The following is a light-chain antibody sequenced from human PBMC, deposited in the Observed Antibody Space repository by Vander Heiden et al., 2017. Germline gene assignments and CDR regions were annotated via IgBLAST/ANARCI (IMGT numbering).Light chain of an antibody. V-gene: IGKV1-5*03. CDR3: QQYNSLLT. Sequence: DIQMTQSPSTLSASVGYRVTIPCRPGQSISSWLAWYQQKPEKPPKLLIYKASSAASGVPSRCSGSGSGTDFTPISSILQDDDVATYYRQQYNSLLTFGGGTKVEIK. CDR2: KAS. CDR1: QSISSW. J-gene: IGKJ4*01.